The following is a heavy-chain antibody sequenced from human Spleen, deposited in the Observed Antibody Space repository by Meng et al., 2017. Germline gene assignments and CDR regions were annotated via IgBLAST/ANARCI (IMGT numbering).Heavy chain of an antibody. V-gene: IGHV1-18*01. Sequence: QGQLVQSGAEVKKPGASVKVSCDASGYTLSSDGFAWVRQAPEQGLEWMGWINVYNGITNYAQKFQGRVTMTTDTSTRTGYMELTSLTSDDTAIYYCATRGNPYLNCWGQGTLVTVSS. CDR2: INVYNGIT. CDR3: ATRGNPYLNC. CDR1: GYTLSSDG. J-gene: IGHJ4*02.